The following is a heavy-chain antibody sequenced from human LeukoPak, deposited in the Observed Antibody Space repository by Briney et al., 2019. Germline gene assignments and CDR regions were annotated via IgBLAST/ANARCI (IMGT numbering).Heavy chain of an antibody. V-gene: IGHV3-11*05. J-gene: IGHJ4*02. Sequence: PGGSLRLSCAASGFTFSDYDMIWIRQAPGKGLEWISYISSSGRYTDYADSVQGRCTISRDNPSNFLYLQMNSLRAEDTAVYYCARDTGSRSLDYWGQGTLVTVSS. CDR3: ARDTGSRSLDY. D-gene: IGHD1-14*01. CDR1: GFTFSDYD. CDR2: ISSSGRYT.